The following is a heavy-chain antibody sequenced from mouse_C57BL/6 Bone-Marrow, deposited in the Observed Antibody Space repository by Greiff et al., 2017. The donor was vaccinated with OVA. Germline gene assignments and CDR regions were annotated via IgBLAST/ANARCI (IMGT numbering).Heavy chain of an antibody. CDR2: INPGSGGT. Sequence: VQLQQSGAELVRPGTSVKVSCKASGYAFTHYLIEWVKQRPGQGLEWIGVINPGSGGTNYNEKFKGKATLTADKSSSTAYMQLSSRTSEDSAVYFCARSYYGSSPWFAYWGQGTLVTVSA. CDR1: GYAFTHYL. D-gene: IGHD1-1*01. J-gene: IGHJ3*01. CDR3: ARSYYGSSPWFAY. V-gene: IGHV1-54*01.